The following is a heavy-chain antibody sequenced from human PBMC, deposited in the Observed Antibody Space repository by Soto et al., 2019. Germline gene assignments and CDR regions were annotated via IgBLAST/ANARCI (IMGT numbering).Heavy chain of an antibody. J-gene: IGHJ6*02. CDR1: GGTFSKYS. CDR2: ITPFVDTS. CDR3: ASTSYCNGSSCYSRHYYGMDV. D-gene: IGHD2-2*01. Sequence: QVRLVQSGAEVKKPGSSVKVSCKVSGGTFSKYSLSWVRQTPGQGLEWMGGITPFVDTSNYAQRFLGRVTITADKSTNTAFLEVSGLKSEDTALYFCASTSYCNGSSCYSRHYYGMDVWGQGTTVTVS. V-gene: IGHV1-69*06.